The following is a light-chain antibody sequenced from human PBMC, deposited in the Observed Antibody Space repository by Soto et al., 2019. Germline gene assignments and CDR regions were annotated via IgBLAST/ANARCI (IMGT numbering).Light chain of an antibody. CDR3: QQYGNWPFT. V-gene: IGKV3-15*01. CDR1: QSVTSN. Sequence: EIVMTQSPATLSVSPGERATLSCRASQSVTSNLAWYQQKPGQAHRLLIFGASTRATGIPARFSGSGSRTDFTLTISSLQSEDFAVYYCQQYGNWPFTFGPGTKVDVK. CDR2: GAS. J-gene: IGKJ3*01.